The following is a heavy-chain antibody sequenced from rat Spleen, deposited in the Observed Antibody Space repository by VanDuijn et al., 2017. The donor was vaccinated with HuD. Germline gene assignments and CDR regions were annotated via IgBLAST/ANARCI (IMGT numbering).Heavy chain of an antibody. CDR2: ISYDGSST. J-gene: IGHJ2*01. CDR1: GFTFSDYY. D-gene: IGHD1-7*01. Sequence: EVQLVESDGGLVQPGRSLKLSCSASGFTFSDYYMAWVRQAPTKGLEWVATISYDGSSTYYRDSVKGRFTISRDNAKSTLYLQMDSLRSEDTATYYCARHFHTMGISGYWGQGVMVTVSS. CDR3: ARHFHTMGISGY. V-gene: IGHV5-29*01.